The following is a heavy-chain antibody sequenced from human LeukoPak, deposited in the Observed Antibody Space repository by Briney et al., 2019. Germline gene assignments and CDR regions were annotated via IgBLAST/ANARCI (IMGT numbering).Heavy chain of an antibody. CDR3: ARVLRWPNDAFDI. V-gene: IGHV1-69*05. J-gene: IGHJ3*02. Sequence: GASVNVSCKASGGTFSSYAISWVRQASGQGLEWMGGIIPIFGTANYAQKFQGRVTITTDESTSTAYMELSSLRSEDTAVYYCARVLRWPNDAFDIWGQGTMVTVSS. CDR2: IIPIFGTA. D-gene: IGHD2-21*01. CDR1: GGTFSSYA.